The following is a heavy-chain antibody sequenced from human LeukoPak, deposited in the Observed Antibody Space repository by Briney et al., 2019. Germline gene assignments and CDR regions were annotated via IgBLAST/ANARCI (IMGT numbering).Heavy chain of an antibody. V-gene: IGHV1-69*01. CDR3: AKAYCGGDCYSGYYYYMDV. Sequence: SVKVSCKASGGTFSSYAISWVRQAPGQGLEWMGGIIPIFGTANYAQKFQGRVTITADESTSTAYMELSSLRSEDTAVYYCAKAYCGGDCYSGYYYYMDVWGKGTTVTVSS. CDR1: GGTFSSYA. J-gene: IGHJ6*03. CDR2: IIPIFGTA. D-gene: IGHD2-21*01.